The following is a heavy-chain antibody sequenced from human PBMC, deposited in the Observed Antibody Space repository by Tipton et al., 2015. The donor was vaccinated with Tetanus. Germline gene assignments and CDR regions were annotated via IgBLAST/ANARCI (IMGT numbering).Heavy chain of an antibody. CDR3: ARDYGSGTLCYYYGMDV. J-gene: IGHJ6*02. Sequence: SLRLSCAASGFIYTSYWMSWVRQAPGKGLEWVANVRQDGSEKYYVDSVKGRFTISRDNANNAVYLQMNSLRVEDTAVYYCARDYGSGTLCYYYGMDVWGQGTTVTVSS. D-gene: IGHD3-10*01. CDR1: GFIYTSYW. V-gene: IGHV3-7*03. CDR2: VRQDGSEK.